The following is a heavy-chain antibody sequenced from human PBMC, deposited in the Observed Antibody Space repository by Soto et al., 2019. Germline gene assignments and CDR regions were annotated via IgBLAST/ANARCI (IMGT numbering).Heavy chain of an antibody. CDR2: ISSSSSTI. V-gene: IGHV3-48*01. D-gene: IGHD3-3*01. Sequence: GGSLRLSCAASGFTFSSYSMNWVRQAPGKGLEWVSYISSSSSTIYYADSVKGRFTISRDNAKNSLYLQMNSLRAEDTAVYYCARDRERGYDFWSGPPYYMDVWGKGTTVTVSS. J-gene: IGHJ6*03. CDR3: ARDRERGYDFWSGPPYYMDV. CDR1: GFTFSSYS.